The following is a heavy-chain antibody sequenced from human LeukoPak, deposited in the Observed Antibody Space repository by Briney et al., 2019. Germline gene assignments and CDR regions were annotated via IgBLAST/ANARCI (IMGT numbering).Heavy chain of an antibody. J-gene: IGHJ4*02. CDR1: GYSFTSYD. CDR3: AAHTYYFSSGSFGH. D-gene: IGHD3-10*01. CDR2: MNPSSGNT. Sequence: ASVTVSCTASGYSFTSYDINWVRRATGQGPEWIGWMNPSSGNTGYAQRFQGRVTMTRDTSTSTAYLELSSLRSEDTAVYYCAAHTYYFSSGSFGHWGQGTLVTVSS. V-gene: IGHV1-8*01.